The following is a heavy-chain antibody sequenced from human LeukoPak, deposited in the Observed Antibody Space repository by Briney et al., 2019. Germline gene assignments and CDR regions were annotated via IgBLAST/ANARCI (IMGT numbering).Heavy chain of an antibody. CDR1: GFTFSTFA. CDR2: IFPSGGEI. D-gene: IGHD3-22*01. V-gene: IGHV3-23*01. J-gene: IGHJ3*02. CDR3: AAMIAQDAFDI. Sequence: GGSLRLSCAASGFTFSTFAMIWVRQPPGKGLEWVSSIFPSGGEIHYADSVRGRFTISRDNSKSTLSLQMNSLRAEDTAVYYCAAMIAQDAFDIWGQGTMVTVSS.